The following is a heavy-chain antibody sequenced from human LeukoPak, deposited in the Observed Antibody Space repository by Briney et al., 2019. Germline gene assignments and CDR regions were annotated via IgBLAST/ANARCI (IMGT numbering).Heavy chain of an antibody. V-gene: IGHV1-8*03. CDR2: MTPNSGNT. CDR3: ARKPPRFLDPTQGFDY. J-gene: IGHJ4*02. Sequence: GASVKVSCKASGYTFTSYDINWVRQATGQGLEWLGWMTPNSGNTGYAQKFQGRVTITRNTSISTAYMELSSLRSEDTAVYYCARKPPRFLDPTQGFDYWGQGAQVTVSS. CDR1: GYTFTSYD. D-gene: IGHD3-3*01.